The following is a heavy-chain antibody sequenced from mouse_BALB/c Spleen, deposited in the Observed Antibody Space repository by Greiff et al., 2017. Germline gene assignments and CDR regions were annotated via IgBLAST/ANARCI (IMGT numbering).Heavy chain of an antibody. J-gene: IGHJ4*01. CDR1: GYTFTDYA. CDR3: ARWLTYAMDY. D-gene: IGHD2-2*01. Sequence: QVQLKESGAELVRPGVSVKISCKGSGYTFTDYAMHWVKQSHAKSLEWIGVISTYYGDASYNQKFKGKATMTVDKSSSTAYMELARLTSEDSAIYYCARWLTYAMDYWGQGTSVTVSS. V-gene: IGHV1S137*01. CDR2: ISTYYGDA.